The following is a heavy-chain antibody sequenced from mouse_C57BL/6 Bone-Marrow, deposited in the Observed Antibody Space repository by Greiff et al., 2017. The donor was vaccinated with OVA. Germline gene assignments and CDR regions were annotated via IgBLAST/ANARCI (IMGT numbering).Heavy chain of an antibody. D-gene: IGHD1-1*01. J-gene: IGHJ2*01. V-gene: IGHV1-18*01. Sequence: EVHLVESGPELVKPGASVKIPCKASGYTFTDNNMDWVKQSHGKSLEWIGDINPNNGGTIYNQKFKGKATLTVDKSSSTSYMELRSLTSEDTAVYYCARWGYYGSSAWFDYWGQGTTLTVSS. CDR3: ARWGYYGSSAWFDY. CDR2: INPNNGGT. CDR1: GYTFTDNN.